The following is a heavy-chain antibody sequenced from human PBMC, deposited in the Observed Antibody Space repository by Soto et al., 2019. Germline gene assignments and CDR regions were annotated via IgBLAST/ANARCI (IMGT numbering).Heavy chain of an antibody. CDR1: GFTFSSYG. J-gene: IGHJ6*02. D-gene: IGHD7-27*01. V-gene: IGHV3-30*18. CDR3: AKDLLGPGRAYGMDV. CDR2: ISYDGSNK. Sequence: QVQLVESGGGVVQPGRSLRLSCAASGFTFSSYGMHWVRQAPGKGLEWVAVISYDGSNKYYADSVKGRFTISRDNSKNTLYLQMNSLRAEDTAVYYCAKDLLGPGRAYGMDVWSQGNTVTLSS.